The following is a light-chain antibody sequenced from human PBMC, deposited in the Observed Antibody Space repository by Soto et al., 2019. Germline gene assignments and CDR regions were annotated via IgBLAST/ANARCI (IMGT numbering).Light chain of an antibody. CDR3: QQYNKWPLT. Sequence: EILMTQSPATLYVAPGERDTLSCRARKSVSTNLAWYQQKPGQAPRLLIYHASTRATGIPARFSGSGSGTEFTLTISSLQSEDFAVYYCQQYNKWPLTCGGGTNVEIK. CDR1: KSVSTN. J-gene: IGKJ4*01. CDR2: HAS. V-gene: IGKV3-15*01.